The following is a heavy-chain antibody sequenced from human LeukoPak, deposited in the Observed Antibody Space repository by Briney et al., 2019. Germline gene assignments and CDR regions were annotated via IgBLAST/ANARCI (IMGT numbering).Heavy chain of an antibody. CDR2: IRYDGSNK. Sequence: GGSLRLSCAASGFTFSSYGMHWVRQAPGKGLEWVAFIRYDGSNKYYANSVKGRFTISRDNSKNTLYLQMNSLRAEDTAVYYCAKDPYYGSGSYKAYYFDYWGQGTLVTVSS. D-gene: IGHD3-10*01. CDR1: GFTFSSYG. J-gene: IGHJ4*02. V-gene: IGHV3-30*02. CDR3: AKDPYYGSGSYKAYYFDY.